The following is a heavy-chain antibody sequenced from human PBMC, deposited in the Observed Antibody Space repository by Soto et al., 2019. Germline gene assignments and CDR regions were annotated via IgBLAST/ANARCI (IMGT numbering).Heavy chain of an antibody. CDR2: IIPIFGTA. CDR1: GGTFSSYA. V-gene: IGHV1-69*13. J-gene: IGHJ6*02. D-gene: IGHD2-2*01. CDR3: AGAGHQLLRGHYYYGMDV. Sequence: ASVKVSCKASGGTFSSYAISWVRQAPGQGLEWMGGIIPIFGTANYAQKFQGRVTITADESTSTAYMELSSLRSEDTAVYYCAGAGHQLLRGHYYYGMDVWGQGTTVTVSS.